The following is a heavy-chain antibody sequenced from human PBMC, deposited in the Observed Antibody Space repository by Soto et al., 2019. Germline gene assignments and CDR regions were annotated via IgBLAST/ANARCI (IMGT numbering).Heavy chain of an antibody. CDR3: ARGEDWNDVRFGLGLPHYYYYGMDV. D-gene: IGHD1-1*01. CDR2: IYYSGST. J-gene: IGHJ6*02. CDR1: GGSISSGDYY. V-gene: IGHV4-30-4*01. Sequence: QVQLQESGPGLVKPSQTLSLTCTVSGGSISSGDYYWSWIRQPPGKGLEWIGYIYYSGSTYYNPSLSMRLTIPVDTSKHQFSLKRSSVTAAATAVYYCARGEDWNDVRFGLGLPHYYYYGMDVWGQGTTVTVSS.